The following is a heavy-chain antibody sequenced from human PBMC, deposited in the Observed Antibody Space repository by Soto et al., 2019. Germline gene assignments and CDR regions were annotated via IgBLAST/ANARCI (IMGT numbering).Heavy chain of an antibody. D-gene: IGHD5-18*01. J-gene: IGHJ4*02. V-gene: IGHV1-18*01. Sequence: QVQLVQSGAEVKKPGASVKVSCKASGYTFTSYSITWVRQAPGQGLEWMGWISAHNGNTKYAQKLQGRVTMTTDTSTSTACMEVRSLRSDDTAVYYCARDTAMALPDAWGQGTLVTVSS. CDR1: GYTFTSYS. CDR2: ISAHNGNT. CDR3: ARDTAMALPDA.